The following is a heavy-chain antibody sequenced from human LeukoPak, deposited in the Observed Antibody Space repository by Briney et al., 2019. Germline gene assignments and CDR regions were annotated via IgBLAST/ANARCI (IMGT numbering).Heavy chain of an antibody. CDR3: ARGDVSSAYRAFDY. J-gene: IGHJ4*02. Sequence: GGSLRLSCAASGFTFSDYYMSWIRQAPGKGLEWVSYISSSSSYTNYADSVKGRFIISRDNAENSLYLQMNSLRAEDTAVYYCARGDVSSAYRAFDYWGQGTLVTVSS. CDR1: GFTFSDYY. D-gene: IGHD3-22*01. V-gene: IGHV3-11*06. CDR2: ISSSSSYT.